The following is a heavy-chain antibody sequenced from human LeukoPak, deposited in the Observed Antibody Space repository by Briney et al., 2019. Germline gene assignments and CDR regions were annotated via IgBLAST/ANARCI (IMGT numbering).Heavy chain of an antibody. D-gene: IGHD4-23*01. CDR3: ATLTTVVTPYYFDY. CDR2: IYHSGST. Sequence: PSETLSLTCAVYGGSFSGYYWSWIRQPPGKGLEWIGYIYHSGSTDYNPSLKSRVTISVDTSKSQFSLKLTSVTAADTAVYYCATLTTVVTPYYFDYWGQGTLVTVSS. CDR1: GGSFSGYY. V-gene: IGHV4-4*09. J-gene: IGHJ4*02.